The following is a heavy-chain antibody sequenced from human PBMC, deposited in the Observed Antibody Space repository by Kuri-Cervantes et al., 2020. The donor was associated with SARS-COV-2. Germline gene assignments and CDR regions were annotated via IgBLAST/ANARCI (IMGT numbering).Heavy chain of an antibody. J-gene: IGHJ6*02. CDR1: GGTFSSYA. D-gene: IGHD6-6*01. CDR2: IIPIFGTA. V-gene: IGHV1-69*06. CDR3: ARGLDIAARPVFYYGMDV. Sequence: SSVKVSCKASGGTFSSYAISWVRQAPGQGLEWMGGIIPIFGTANYAQKFQGRVTITADKSTSTAYMELSSLRSEDTAVYYCARGLDIAARPVFYYGMDVWGQGTTVTVSS.